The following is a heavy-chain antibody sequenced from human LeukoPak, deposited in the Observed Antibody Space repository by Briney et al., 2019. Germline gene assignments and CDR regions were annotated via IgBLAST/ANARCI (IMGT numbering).Heavy chain of an antibody. Sequence: SETLSLTCTVSSGSISSYYWSWIRPPPGKGLEWIGYIYYSGSTKYNPSLRSRVTISVDTSMNQFSLKLSSVTAADTAVYYCAIVHYYCSGLSSYFDYGAQGSLVTVSS. CDR3: AIVHYYCSGLSSYFDY. CDR1: SGSISSYY. V-gene: IGHV4-59*01. CDR2: IYYSGST. J-gene: IGHJ4*02. D-gene: IGHD3-10*01.